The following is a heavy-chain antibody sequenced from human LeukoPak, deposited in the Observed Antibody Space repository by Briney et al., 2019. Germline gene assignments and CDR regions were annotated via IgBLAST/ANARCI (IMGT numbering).Heavy chain of an antibody. J-gene: IGHJ4*02. CDR3: ARGHSSSWYNDY. V-gene: IGHV4-39*07. D-gene: IGHD6-13*01. CDR2: IYYSGST. Sequence: SETLSLTCTVSGGSISRSGYYWGWIRQTPGRGLEWIGSIYYSGSTYYKSSLKSRVTISLDTSKNQFSLKLSSVTAADTAVYYCARGHSSSWYNDYWGQGTLVTVSS. CDR1: GGSISRSGYY.